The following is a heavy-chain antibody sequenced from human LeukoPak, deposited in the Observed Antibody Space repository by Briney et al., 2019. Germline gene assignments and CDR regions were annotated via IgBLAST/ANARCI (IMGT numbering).Heavy chain of an antibody. CDR1: GFTFDDYA. V-gene: IGHV3-9*01. D-gene: IGHD4-11*01. CDR2: ISWNSGSI. CDR3: AKDTMTTVTTAAYYYYGMDV. J-gene: IGHJ6*02. Sequence: GGSLRLSCAASGFTFDDYAMHWVRQAPGKGLEWVSGISWNSGSIVYADSVKGRFTISRDNAKNSLYLQMNSLRAEDTALYYCAKDTMTTVTTAAYYYYGMDVWGQGTTVTVS.